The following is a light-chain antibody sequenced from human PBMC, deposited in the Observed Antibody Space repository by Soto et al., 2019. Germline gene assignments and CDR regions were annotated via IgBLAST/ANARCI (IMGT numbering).Light chain of an antibody. V-gene: IGKV3-20*01. CDR2: GVS. CDR1: QSISHNY. Sequence: IVLTQSPGTLSLSPGERATLSCRASQSISHNYLAWYQQEPGQAPRLLIHGVSIRATGIPDRFSGSGSGTDFTLSISRLEPVDFAVYYCQLYSGSPWTFGQGTKVAIK. J-gene: IGKJ1*01. CDR3: QLYSGSPWT.